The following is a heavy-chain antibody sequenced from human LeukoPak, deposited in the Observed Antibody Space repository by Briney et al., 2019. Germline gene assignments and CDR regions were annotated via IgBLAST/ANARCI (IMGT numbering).Heavy chain of an antibody. J-gene: IGHJ4*02. CDR2: ISGSGGST. CDR3: AKLPRGSGSYYAFDY. V-gene: IGHV3-23*01. Sequence: GGSLRLSCEASGFTFSSYAMSWVRQAPGKGLEWVSAISGSGGSTYYADSVQGRFTISRDNSKNTLYLQMNSLRAEDTAVYYCAKLPRGSGSYYAFDYWGQGTLVTVSS. CDR1: GFTFSSYA. D-gene: IGHD3-10*01.